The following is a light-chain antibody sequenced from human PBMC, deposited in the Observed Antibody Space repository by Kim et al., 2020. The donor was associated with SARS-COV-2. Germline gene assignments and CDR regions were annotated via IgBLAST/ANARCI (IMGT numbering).Light chain of an antibody. CDR2: AAS. CDR3: QQSNNFPIT. J-gene: IGKJ5*01. CDR1: QGIATW. Sequence: DVQMTQSPSSVSASQGDRVTITCRASQGIATWLAWYQQIPGKAPRPLIYAASAVPSGVPSRFSGSGSGTDFTLTINNLQPEDVGNYYCQQSNNFPITFGQGTRLEIK. V-gene: IGKV1-12*01.